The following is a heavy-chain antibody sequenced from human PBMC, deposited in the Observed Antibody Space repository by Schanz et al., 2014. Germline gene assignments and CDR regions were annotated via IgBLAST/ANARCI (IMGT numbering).Heavy chain of an antibody. V-gene: IGHV3-7*01. CDR3: ARDKGGYYPFDY. CDR1: GFTFSSYW. D-gene: IGHD3-3*01. J-gene: IGHJ4*02. CDR2: IKQDESER. Sequence: EVQLVESGGGLVQPGGSLRLSCAASGFTFSSYWMSWVRQAPGEGLEWVANIKQDESERSYVDSVKGRFTISRDNAKNSLYLQRNSLRAEDTAVYYCARDKGGYYPFDYWGQGTLVTVSS.